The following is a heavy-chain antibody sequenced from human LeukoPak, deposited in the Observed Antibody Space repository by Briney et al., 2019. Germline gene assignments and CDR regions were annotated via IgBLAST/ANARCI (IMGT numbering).Heavy chain of an antibody. CDR1: GGTFSSYA. D-gene: IGHD3-22*01. CDR2: ISAYNGNT. CDR3: ARSLTAGDYYDSSGYDNFDY. J-gene: IGHJ4*02. V-gene: IGHV1-18*01. Sequence: ASVKVSCKASGGTFSSYAISCVRQAPGQGLEWMGWISAYNGNTNYAQKLQGRVTMTTDTSTSTAYMELRSLRSDDTAVYYCARSLTAGDYYDSSGYDNFDYWGQGTLVTVSS.